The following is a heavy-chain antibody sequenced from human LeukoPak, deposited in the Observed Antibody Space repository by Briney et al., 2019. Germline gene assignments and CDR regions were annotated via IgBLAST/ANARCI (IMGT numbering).Heavy chain of an antibody. CDR1: GYTFTVYY. V-gene: IGHV1-2*02. Sequence: ASVKVSCKASGYTFTVYYMHWVRQAPGQGLEWMGWINPNSGGTNYAQKFQVRVTMTRDTSISTAYMELSRLRSDDTAVYYCARAKGRGSGTPSILEYWGQGTLVTVSS. CDR3: ARAKGRGSGTPSILEY. J-gene: IGHJ4*02. D-gene: IGHD3-10*01. CDR2: INPNSGGT.